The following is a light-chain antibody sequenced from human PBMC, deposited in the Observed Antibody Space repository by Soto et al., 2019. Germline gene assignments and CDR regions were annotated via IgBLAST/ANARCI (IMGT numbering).Light chain of an antibody. CDR1: SREGGNYNL. V-gene: IGLV2-23*01. Sequence: SVLTQAACVSGCPGQSITISGTGTSREGGNYNLVSWYQQHPGKVPKLMIYEGSKRPSGVSNRFSGSKSGDTASLTISGLETEDEADDYGCSYAGTYTFVFGTSTKLTVL. CDR2: EGS. CDR3: CSYAGTYTFV. J-gene: IGLJ1*01.